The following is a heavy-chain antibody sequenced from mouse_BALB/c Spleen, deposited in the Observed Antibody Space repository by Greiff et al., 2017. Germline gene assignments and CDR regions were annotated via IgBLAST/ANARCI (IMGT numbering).Heavy chain of an antibody. CDR3: ARKPIRYAMDY. J-gene: IGHJ4*01. CDR1: GFNIKDYY. Sequence: VQLKESGAELVRPGALVKLSCKASGFNIKDYYMHWVKQRPEQGLEWIGWIDPENGNTIYDPKFQGKASITADTSSNTAYLQLSSLTSEDTAVYYCARKPIRYAMDYWGQGTSVTVSS. V-gene: IGHV14-1*02. CDR2: IDPENGNT.